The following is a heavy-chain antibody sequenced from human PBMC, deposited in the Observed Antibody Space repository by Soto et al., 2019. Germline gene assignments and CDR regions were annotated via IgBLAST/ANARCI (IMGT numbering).Heavy chain of an antibody. J-gene: IGHJ6*02. D-gene: IGHD1-26*01. CDR2: LIPIFGAP. Sequence: SSVKVSCKASGSTFNTDAIGWVRQAPGQGLEWMGALIPIFGAPTYAQRFQGRLTTTADESTRKTYMDLSSLGSEDTAVYYCARVVGASTPHYFYGMDVWGQGTMVTVSS. CDR1: GSTFNTDA. V-gene: IGHV1-69*13. CDR3: ARVVGASTPHYFYGMDV.